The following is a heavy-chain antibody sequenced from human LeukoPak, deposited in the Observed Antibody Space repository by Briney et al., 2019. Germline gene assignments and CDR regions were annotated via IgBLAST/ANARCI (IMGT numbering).Heavy chain of an antibody. D-gene: IGHD3-10*01. V-gene: IGHV1-69*05. CDR1: GGTFSSYA. J-gene: IGHJ4*02. Sequence: SVKVSCKASGGTFSSYAISWVRQAPGQGLEWMGRIIPIFGTANYAQKFQGRVTITTDESTSTAYMELSSLRSEDTAVYYRARDTHYYGSGSYCDYWGQGTLVTVSS. CDR3: ARDTHYYGSGSYCDY. CDR2: IIPIFGTA.